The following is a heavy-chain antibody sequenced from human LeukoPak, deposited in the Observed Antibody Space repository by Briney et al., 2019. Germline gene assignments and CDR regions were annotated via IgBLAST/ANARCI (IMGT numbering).Heavy chain of an antibody. CDR1: GGSISSGSYY. Sequence: SQTLSLTCTVSGGSISSGSYYWSWIRQPAGKGLEWIGRIYTSGSTNYNPSLKSRVTISVDTSKNQFSLKLSSVTAADTAVYYCAGDPLFDYWGQGTLVTVSS. CDR2: IYTSGST. V-gene: IGHV4-61*02. CDR3: AGDPLFDY. J-gene: IGHJ4*02.